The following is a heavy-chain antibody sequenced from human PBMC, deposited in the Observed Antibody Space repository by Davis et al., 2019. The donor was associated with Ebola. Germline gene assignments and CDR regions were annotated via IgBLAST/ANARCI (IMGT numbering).Heavy chain of an antibody. CDR1: GFTFSSSS. Sequence: GESLKISCAASGFTFSSSSMNWVRQATGKGLEWVSSISSSSSYIYYADSVKGRFNISRDNAKNSLYLQMNSLRAEDTAVYYCARDLGRFGELLTSNYYYYYGMDVWGKGTTVTVSS. J-gene: IGHJ6*04. CDR2: ISSSSSYI. D-gene: IGHD3-10*01. V-gene: IGHV3-21*01. CDR3: ARDLGRFGELLTSNYYYYYGMDV.